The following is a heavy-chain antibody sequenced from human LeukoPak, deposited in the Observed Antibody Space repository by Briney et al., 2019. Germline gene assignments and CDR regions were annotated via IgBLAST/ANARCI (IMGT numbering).Heavy chain of an antibody. J-gene: IGHJ4*02. D-gene: IGHD5-24*01. V-gene: IGHV1-69*13. Sequence: GASVKVSSKASGGTFSSYAISWVRQAPGQGLEWMGGIIPIFGTANYAQKFQGRVTITADESTSTAYMELSSLRSEDTAVYYCARLRNMVEMESWGQGTLVTVSS. CDR3: ARLRNMVEMES. CDR2: IIPIFGTA. CDR1: GGTFSSYA.